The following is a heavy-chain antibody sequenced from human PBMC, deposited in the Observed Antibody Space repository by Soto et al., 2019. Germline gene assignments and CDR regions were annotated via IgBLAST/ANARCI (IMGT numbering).Heavy chain of an antibody. CDR1: GFTFSSYA. CDR3: AVTNYDILDY. Sequence: GGSLRLSCAASGFTFSSYAMSWVRQAPGKGLEWVSAISGRGDYTYYADSVKGRFTISRDNSKNTVFLQMNSLRAEDTAVYYCAVTNYDILDYWGQGTLVTVSS. D-gene: IGHD3-9*01. CDR2: ISGRGDYT. V-gene: IGHV3-23*01. J-gene: IGHJ4*02.